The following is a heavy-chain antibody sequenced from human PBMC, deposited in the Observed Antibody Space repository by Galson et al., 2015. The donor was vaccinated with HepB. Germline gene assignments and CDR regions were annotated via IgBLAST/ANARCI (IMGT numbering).Heavy chain of an antibody. D-gene: IGHD4-17*01. CDR1: GFTFSIYA. CDR2: ISDSGGDT. CDR3: ANTMTTVTTLFNNAFDI. V-gene: IGHV3-23*01. Sequence: SLRLSCAASGFTFSIYAMSWVRQAPGKGLEWVSAISDSGGDTYYADSVKGRFTISRDNSKNTLYLQMNSLRAEDTAVYYCANTMTTVTTLFNNAFDIWGQGTMVTVSS. J-gene: IGHJ3*02.